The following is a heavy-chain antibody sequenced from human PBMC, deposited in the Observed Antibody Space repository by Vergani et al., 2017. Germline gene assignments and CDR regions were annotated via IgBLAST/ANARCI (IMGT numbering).Heavy chain of an antibody. V-gene: IGHV3-30-3*01. CDR1: GFTFSSYA. D-gene: IGHD3-9*01. J-gene: IGHJ4*02. CDR2: ISYDGSNK. Sequence: QVQLVESGGGVVQPGRSLRLSCAASGFTFSSYAMHWVRQAPGKGLEWEAVISYDGSNKYYADSVKGRFTISRDNSKNTLYLQMNSLRAEDTAVYYCARDGYDILTGYYNLLDYWGQGTLVTVSS. CDR3: ARDGYDILTGYYNLLDY.